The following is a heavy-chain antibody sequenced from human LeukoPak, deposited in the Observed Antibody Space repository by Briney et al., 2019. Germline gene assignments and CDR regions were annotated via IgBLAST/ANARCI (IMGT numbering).Heavy chain of an antibody. CDR3: ARAAAAIVVPAAMGYYYYMDV. CDR2: IYTSGST. CDR1: GGSTSSYY. Sequence: SETLSLTCTVSGGSTSSYYWSWIRQPAGKGLEWLGRIYTSGSTNYNPSLKSRVTISVDPSKNQFSLKLSSVTAANTAVYYCARAAAAIVVPAAMGYYYYMDVWGKGTTVTVSS. V-gene: IGHV4-4*07. J-gene: IGHJ6*03. D-gene: IGHD2-2*01.